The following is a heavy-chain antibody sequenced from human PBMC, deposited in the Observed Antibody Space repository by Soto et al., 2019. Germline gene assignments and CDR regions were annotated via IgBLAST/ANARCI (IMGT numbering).Heavy chain of an antibody. CDR1: GGSFSGYY. Sequence: SATLSITCAVYGGSFSGYYWSWIRQPPGKGLEWIGEINHSGSTNYNPSLKSRVTISVDTSKNQFSLKLSSVTAADTAVYYCARAYDFWSGYSRYWGQGTLVTVPS. J-gene: IGHJ4*02. CDR3: ARAYDFWSGYSRY. V-gene: IGHV4-34*01. D-gene: IGHD3-3*01. CDR2: INHSGST.